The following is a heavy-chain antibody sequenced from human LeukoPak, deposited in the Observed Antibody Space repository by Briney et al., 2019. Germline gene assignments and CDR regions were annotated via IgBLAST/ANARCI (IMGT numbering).Heavy chain of an antibody. J-gene: IGHJ5*02. D-gene: IGHD5-24*01. CDR3: ASSSYARDGHNWFDP. Sequence: SQTLSLTCAISGDSVTSNTAAWNWIRQSPSRGLEWLGRTYYRSKWYNDYAVSVKSRISINPDTSKNQFSLQLNSVTPEGTAVYYCASSSYARDGHNWFDPWGQGTLVTVSS. CDR2: TYYRSKWYN. CDR1: GDSVTSNTAA. V-gene: IGHV6-1*01.